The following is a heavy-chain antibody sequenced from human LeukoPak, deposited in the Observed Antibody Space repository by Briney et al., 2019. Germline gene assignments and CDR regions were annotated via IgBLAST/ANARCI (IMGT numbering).Heavy chain of an antibody. D-gene: IGHD3-22*01. CDR3: ARERDSSGYILAY. V-gene: IGHV3-53*01. Sequence: GGSLRLSCAASGFSVSSKYMTWVRQAPGKGLEWVSVIYAGGTTYYADSVKGRFTVSRGNSKNTIYLQMNGLRAEDTAVYFCARERDSSGYILAYWGQGTLVTVSS. CDR2: IYAGGTT. J-gene: IGHJ4*02. CDR1: GFSVSSKY.